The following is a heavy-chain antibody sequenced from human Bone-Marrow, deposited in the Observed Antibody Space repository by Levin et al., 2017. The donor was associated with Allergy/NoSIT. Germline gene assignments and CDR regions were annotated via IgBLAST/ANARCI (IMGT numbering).Heavy chain of an antibody. J-gene: IGHJ4*02. V-gene: IGHV3-48*03. CDR1: GFTFSSYE. CDR2: ISSSGSTI. CDR3: ARDSGYYDSSGYR. D-gene: IGHD3-22*01. Sequence: GGSLRLSCAASGFTFSSYEMNWVRQAPGKGLEWVSYISSSGSTIYYADSVKGRFTISRDNAKNSLYLQMNSLRAEDTAVYYCARDSGYYDSSGYRWGQGTLVTVSS.